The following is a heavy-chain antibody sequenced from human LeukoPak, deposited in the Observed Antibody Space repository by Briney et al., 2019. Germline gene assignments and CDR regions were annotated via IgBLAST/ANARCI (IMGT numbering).Heavy chain of an antibody. Sequence: GESLRISCKGSGYSFTSYWIGWVRQMPGKGLEWMGIIYPGDSDTRYSPSFQGQVTISADKSISTAYLQWSSLKASDTAMYYCARMGSVCWGTTCLNGSAYYYDYGMDVWGKGTTVTVSS. CDR3: ARMGSVCWGTTCLNGSAYYYDYGMDV. CDR2: IYPGDSDT. CDR1: GYSFTSYW. V-gene: IGHV5-51*01. D-gene: IGHD3-10*01. J-gene: IGHJ6*04.